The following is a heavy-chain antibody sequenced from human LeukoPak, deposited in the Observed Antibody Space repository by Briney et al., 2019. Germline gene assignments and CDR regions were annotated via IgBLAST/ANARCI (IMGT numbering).Heavy chain of an antibody. CDR2: IYYSGST. CDR3: ARVTDYYDSSGYYGDFDY. V-gene: IGHV4-59*01. J-gene: IGHJ4*02. CDR1: GGSISSYY. D-gene: IGHD3-22*01. Sequence: SETLSLTCTVSGGSISSYYWSWIRQPPGKGLEWIGYIYYSGSTNYNPSLKSRVTISVDTSKNQFSLKLSSVTAADTAVYYCARVTDYYDSSGYYGDFDYWGQGTLATVSS.